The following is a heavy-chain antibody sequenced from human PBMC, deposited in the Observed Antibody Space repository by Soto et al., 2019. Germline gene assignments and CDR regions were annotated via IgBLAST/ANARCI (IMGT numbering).Heavy chain of an antibody. J-gene: IGHJ6*02. CDR3: ASGYCTNGVCYTIDGGDV. Sequence: QVQLVQSGAEVKKPGSSVKVSCKASGYTFSNYAISWVRQAPGQGLEWMGGIIPIFDTVNYAQKFQGRVTITADESTYTAYMELSSLRSEDTAVYYCASGYCTNGVCYTIDGGDVWGQGITVTASS. CDR2: IIPIFDTV. CDR1: GYTFSNYA. V-gene: IGHV1-69*01. D-gene: IGHD2-8*01.